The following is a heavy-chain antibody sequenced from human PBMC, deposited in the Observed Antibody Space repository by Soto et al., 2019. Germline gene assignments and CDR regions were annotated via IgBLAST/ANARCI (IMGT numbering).Heavy chain of an antibody. D-gene: IGHD3-3*02. CDR3: VRGQPHRITIFEVVIRSYDYGMDV. J-gene: IGHJ6*02. V-gene: IGHV4-34*01. CDR2: INYRGSS. Sequence: PSETLPLTCAVYGGSFTGYCWTWIRQTPGKGLEWIGEINYRGSSYYNPSLESRISMAVDTSKNQFSLKLRSVTAADTAVYFCVRGQPHRITIFEVVIRSYDYGMDVWGQATTVTVSS. CDR1: GGSFTGYC.